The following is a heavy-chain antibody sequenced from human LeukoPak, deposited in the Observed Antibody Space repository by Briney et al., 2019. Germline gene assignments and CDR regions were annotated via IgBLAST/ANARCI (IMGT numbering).Heavy chain of an antibody. V-gene: IGHV4-34*01. Sequence: SETLSLTCAVYGGSFSGYYWSWIRQPPGKGLEWIGEINHSGSTNYNPSLKSRVTISVDTSKNQFSLKLSSVTAADTAVYYCANRANTGYSSGWFPGDYGMDVWGQGTTVTVSS. D-gene: IGHD6-19*01. CDR1: GGSFSGYY. CDR3: ANRANTGYSSGWFPGDYGMDV. CDR2: INHSGST. J-gene: IGHJ6*02.